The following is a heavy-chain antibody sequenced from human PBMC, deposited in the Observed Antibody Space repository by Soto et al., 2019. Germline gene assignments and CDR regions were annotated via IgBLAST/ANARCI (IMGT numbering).Heavy chain of an antibody. CDR1: GFTFSSYA. V-gene: IGHV3-23*01. J-gene: IGHJ4*02. D-gene: IGHD2-2*01. CDR3: AKDRNDIVVVPAAIGNYFDY. Sequence: SGGSLRLSCAASGFTFSSYAMSWVRQAPGKGLEWVSAISGSGGSTYYADSVKVRFTISRDNSKNTLYLQMNSLRAEDTAVHYCAKDRNDIVVVPAAIGNYFDYWGQGTLVTVSS. CDR2: ISGSGGST.